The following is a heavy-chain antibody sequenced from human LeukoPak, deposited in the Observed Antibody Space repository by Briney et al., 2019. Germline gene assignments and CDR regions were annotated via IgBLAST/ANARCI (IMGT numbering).Heavy chain of an antibody. J-gene: IGHJ4*02. D-gene: IGHD3-22*01. CDR1: GGTFSSYA. CDR3: ARFRYDSSGYTYYFDY. CDR2: IIPIFGTA. Sequence: WASVKVSCKASGGTFSSYAISWVRQAPGQGLEWMGGIIPIFGTANYAQKFQGRVTITADESTSTAYMELSSLRSEGTAVYYCARFRYDSSGYTYYFDYWGQGTLVTVSS. V-gene: IGHV1-69*13.